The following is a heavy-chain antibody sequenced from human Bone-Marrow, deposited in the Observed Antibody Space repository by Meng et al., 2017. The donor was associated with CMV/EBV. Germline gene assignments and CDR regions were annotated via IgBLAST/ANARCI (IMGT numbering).Heavy chain of an antibody. V-gene: IGHV5-51*01. J-gene: IGHJ3*02. CDR2: IYPGDSDT. CDR1: GYSFTSYW. CDR3: ARRQPIGDVFDI. Sequence: GESLKISCKGSGYSFTSYWIGWVRQMPGKGLEWMGRIYPGDSDTTYRPSFQGQVTISVDKSASIAYLQWSSLKASDTGMHYCARRQPIGDVFDIWGQGTMVTVSS. D-gene: IGHD2-21*01.